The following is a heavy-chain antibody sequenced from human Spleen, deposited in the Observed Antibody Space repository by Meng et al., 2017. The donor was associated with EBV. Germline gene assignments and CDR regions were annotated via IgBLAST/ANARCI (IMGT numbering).Heavy chain of an antibody. V-gene: IGHV4-39*02. Sequence: PRQLAAGPGPVRPSETLSLICTVSGVSISSSGSYVGWIRQPPGKGLEWIGSIYYSGSTYYNPSLTSRVTISVDTSKNYFSLKLRSVTAADTAVYYCARRGGTTVTSGDYWGQGTLVTVSS. CDR1: GVSISSSGSY. CDR3: ARRGGTTVTSGDY. CDR2: IYYSGST. D-gene: IGHD4-11*01. J-gene: IGHJ4*02.